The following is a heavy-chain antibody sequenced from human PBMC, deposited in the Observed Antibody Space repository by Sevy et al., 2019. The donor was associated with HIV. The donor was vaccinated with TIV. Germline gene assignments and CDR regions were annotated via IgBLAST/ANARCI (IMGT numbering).Heavy chain of an antibody. D-gene: IGHD3-22*01. CDR1: GFTLSSFW. CDR2: IKEDGSDK. J-gene: IGHJ3*02. Sequence: GGSLRLSCAASGFTLSSFWMTWVRQAPGKGLEWVANIKEDGSDKNYLDSVKGRFTISRDNAKNSLYLQMNSQRAEDTAVYYCARDKNHYDRSVYYDAFDIWGQGTMVTVSS. CDR3: ARDKNHYDRSVYYDAFDI. V-gene: IGHV3-7*03.